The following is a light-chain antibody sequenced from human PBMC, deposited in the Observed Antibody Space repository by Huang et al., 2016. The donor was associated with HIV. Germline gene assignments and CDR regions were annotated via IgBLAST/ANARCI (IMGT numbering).Light chain of an antibody. CDR3: QQYNNWPYT. Sequence: DTVMTQTPATLSVSPGARATLSCRASQSVGSRLAWFQQKPGQAPRLLIHVASTRDAGIPARFSGSGSGTEFTLTISSLQSEDFAVYYCQQYNNWPYTFGQGTKLEIK. CDR2: VAS. J-gene: IGKJ2*01. CDR1: QSVGSR. V-gene: IGKV3-15*01.